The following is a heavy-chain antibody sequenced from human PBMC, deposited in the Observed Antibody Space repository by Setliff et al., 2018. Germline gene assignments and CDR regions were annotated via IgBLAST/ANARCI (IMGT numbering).Heavy chain of an antibody. CDR2: INHSGST. J-gene: IGHJ5*02. CDR1: GGSFSGYC. V-gene: IGHV4-34*01. Sequence: LSLTCAVYGGSFSGYCWTWIRQPPGKGLEWIGEINHSGSTNYNPSLKSRVTISVDTSKNQFSLKLSSVTAADTAVYYCARGKGSWVLLRWFDPWGQGTLVTVSS. CDR3: ARGKGSWVLLRWFDP. D-gene: IGHD3-10*01.